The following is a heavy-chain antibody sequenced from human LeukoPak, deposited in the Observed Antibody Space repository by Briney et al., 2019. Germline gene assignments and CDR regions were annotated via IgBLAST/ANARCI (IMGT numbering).Heavy chain of an antibody. V-gene: IGHV3-23*01. D-gene: IGHD1-26*01. CDR3: AKDSGIVGATIDY. CDR2: ISGSGGST. J-gene: IGHJ4*02. CDR1: GFTFSSYA. Sequence: GGSLRLSCAASGFTFSSYAMSWVRQAPGKGLEWVSAISGSGGSTYYADPVKGRFTISRDNSKNTLYLQMNSLRAEDTAVYYCAKDSGIVGATIDYWGQGTLVTVSS.